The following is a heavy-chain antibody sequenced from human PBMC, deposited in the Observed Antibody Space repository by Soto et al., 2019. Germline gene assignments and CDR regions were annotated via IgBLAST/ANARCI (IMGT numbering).Heavy chain of an antibody. Sequence: EVQLVESGGGLVQPGGSLRLSCAASGFTFSDHYMDWVRQAPGKGLEWVGRARNKANSYTTEYAASVKGRFTISRDDSKNSLYLQMNSLKTEDTAVYYCAGGDFDYWGQGTLVTVSS. J-gene: IGHJ4*02. CDR3: AGGDFDY. CDR2: ARNKANSYTT. CDR1: GFTFSDHY. V-gene: IGHV3-72*01.